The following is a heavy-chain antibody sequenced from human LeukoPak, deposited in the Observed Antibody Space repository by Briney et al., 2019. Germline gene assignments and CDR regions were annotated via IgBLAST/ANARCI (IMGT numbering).Heavy chain of an antibody. D-gene: IGHD3-10*01. CDR1: GYSFGSFG. CDR2: ISAYNGDA. J-gene: IGHJ5*02. Sequence: ASVKVSCKASGYSFGSFGINWVRQAPGQGLEWMGWISAYNGDASYAQKLQGRVTMTTDTSTSTAYMELRSLRSDDTAVYYCARVMKERITMVRGVIMGNWFDPWGQGTLVTVSS. V-gene: IGHV1-18*01. CDR3: ARVMKERITMVRGVIMGNWFDP.